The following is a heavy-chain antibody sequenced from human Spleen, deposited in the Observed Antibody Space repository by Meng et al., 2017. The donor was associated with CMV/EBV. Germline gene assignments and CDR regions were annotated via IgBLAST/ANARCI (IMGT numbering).Heavy chain of an antibody. V-gene: IGHV1-69*05. D-gene: IGHD2-2*01. Sequence: SVKVSCKASGGTFSNYAISWVRQAPGQGLEWMGGIIPIFGTADYAQKFRGRVTITTDESTTTAYMELSSLRSEDTAVYYCAREGSHCSSTSCNSYYFEYWGQGTLVTVSS. CDR2: IIPIFGTA. J-gene: IGHJ4*02. CDR1: GGTFSNYA. CDR3: AREGSHCSSTSCNSYYFEY.